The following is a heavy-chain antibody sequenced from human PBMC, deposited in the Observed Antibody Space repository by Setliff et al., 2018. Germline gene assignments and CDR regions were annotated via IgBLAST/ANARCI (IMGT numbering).Heavy chain of an antibody. J-gene: IGHJ6*02. CDR2: IFHLGNA. CDR1: GFYISGGYC. Sequence: SETLSLTCTVSGFYISGGYCWGWIRQSPGKGLEWIASIFHLGNAYYNPSLKSRVTISVDTSKNQFSLKLSSVTAADTAVYYCARGKVLYDYVWGSYRYEDYYYGMDVWGQGTTVTVSS. CDR3: ARGKVLYDYVWGSYRYEDYYYGMDV. D-gene: IGHD3-16*02. V-gene: IGHV4-38-2*02.